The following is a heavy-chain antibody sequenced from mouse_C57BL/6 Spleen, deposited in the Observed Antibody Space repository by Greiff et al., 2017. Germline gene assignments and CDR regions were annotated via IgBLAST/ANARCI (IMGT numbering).Heavy chain of an antibody. Sequence: VQLQQSGAELMKPGASVKLSCKASGYTFTGYWIAWVKQRPGHGLEWIGEILPGSGSTNYNEKFKGKATFTADKSSNTAYMQLSSLTTEDAAIYFCARSNDGCYGWDVGVWGTGATVTASS. V-gene: IGHV1-9*01. CDR2: ILPGSGST. CDR1: GYTFTGYW. CDR3: ARSNDGCYGWDVGV. D-gene: IGHD2-3*01. J-gene: IGHJ1*03.